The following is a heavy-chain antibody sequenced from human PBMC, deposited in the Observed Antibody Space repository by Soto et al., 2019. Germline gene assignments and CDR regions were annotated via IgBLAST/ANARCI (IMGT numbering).Heavy chain of an antibody. Sequence: GESLKISCQASGYIFSNFWIAWVRQMPGEGLEWLGIIYPDDSDTRYSPSFLGQVTISADKSIKTTYLQWSSLKASDTAIYFCASSVLVTSTMNYFDLWGQGTLVTVSS. V-gene: IGHV5-51*01. D-gene: IGHD2-8*02. CDR3: ASSVLVTSTMNYFDL. J-gene: IGHJ4*02. CDR2: IYPDDSDT. CDR1: GYIFSNFW.